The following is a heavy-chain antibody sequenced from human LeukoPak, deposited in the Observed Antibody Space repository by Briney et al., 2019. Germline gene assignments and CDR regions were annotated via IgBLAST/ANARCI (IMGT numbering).Heavy chain of an antibody. J-gene: IGHJ5*02. CDR2: IKQSGST. CDR3: ARGAIVATLFLVRQYNCFDP. CDR1: GGSLRGYY. V-gene: IGHV4-34*01. D-gene: IGHD5-12*01. Sequence: PWDTLPLTGAVYGGSLRGYYCSWIRQPPGKGLEWSGEIKQSGSTNYNPSLKSRVTISVDTSKNQFSLKLSSVTAADTAVYYCARGAIVATLFLVRQYNCFDPWGQGTLVTVSS.